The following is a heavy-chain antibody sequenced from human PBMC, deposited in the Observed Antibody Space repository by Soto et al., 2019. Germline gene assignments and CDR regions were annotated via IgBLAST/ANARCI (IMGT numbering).Heavy chain of an antibody. V-gene: IGHV3-30*18. Sequence: GGSLRLSCAASGFTFSSYGMHWVRQAPGKGLEWVAVISYDGSNKYYADSVKGRFTISRDNSKNTLYLQMNSLRAEDTAVYYCAKPDSSGWTYYYYYGMDVWGQGTTVTVSS. D-gene: IGHD6-19*01. CDR1: GFTFSSYG. J-gene: IGHJ6*02. CDR2: ISYDGSNK. CDR3: AKPDSSGWTYYYYYGMDV.